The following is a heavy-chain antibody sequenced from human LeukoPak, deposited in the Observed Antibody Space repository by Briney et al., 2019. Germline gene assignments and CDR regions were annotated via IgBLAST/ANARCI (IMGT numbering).Heavy chain of an antibody. Sequence: ASVKVSCKASGYTFTTSGISWVRQAPGQGLEWMGWISAYNGNTNYAQKLQGRVTMTTDTSTGTAYMELRNLRSDDTAVYYCARALTAVSQWGQGTLVTVSS. J-gene: IGHJ4*02. CDR1: GYTFTTSG. V-gene: IGHV1-18*01. D-gene: IGHD4-17*01. CDR2: ISAYNGNT. CDR3: ARALTAVSQ.